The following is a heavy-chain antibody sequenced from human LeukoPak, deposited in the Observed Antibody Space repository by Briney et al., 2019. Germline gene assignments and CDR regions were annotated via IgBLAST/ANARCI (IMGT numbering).Heavy chain of an antibody. CDR2: IYHGGST. V-gene: IGHV4-30-2*01. J-gene: IGHJ4*02. Sequence: TLSLTCAVSGGSISSGGYSWSWIRQPPGKGLEWIGYIYHGGSTYYNPSLKSRVTISVDRSKNQFSLKLSSVTAADTAVYYCARGSFGGVIPMNYFDYWGQGTLVTVSS. D-gene: IGHD3-16*02. CDR1: GGSISSGGYS. CDR3: ARGSFGGVIPMNYFDY.